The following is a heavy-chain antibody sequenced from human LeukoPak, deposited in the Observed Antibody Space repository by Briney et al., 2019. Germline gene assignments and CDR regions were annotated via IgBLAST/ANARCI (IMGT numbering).Heavy chain of an antibody. J-gene: IGHJ4*02. CDR1: GFTFSSYA. CDR2: ISSNGGST. Sequence: GGSLRLSCAASGFTFSSYAMHWVRQAPGKGLEYVSAISSNGGSTYYANSVKGRFTISRDNSKNTLYLQMGSLRAEDMAVYYCARNWGSIYDYWGQGTLVTVSS. CDR3: ARNWGSIYDY. D-gene: IGHD7-27*01. V-gene: IGHV3-64*01.